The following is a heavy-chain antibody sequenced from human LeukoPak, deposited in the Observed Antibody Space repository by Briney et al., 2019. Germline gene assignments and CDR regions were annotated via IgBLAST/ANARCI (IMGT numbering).Heavy chain of an antibody. Sequence: SVKVSCKASGGTFSSYAISWVRQAPGQGLEWMGGIIPIFGTANYAQKFQGRVTITADESTSTAYMELSSLRSEDTAVYYCARIASTRYYGSGRGFYFDYWGQGTLVTVSS. J-gene: IGHJ4*02. V-gene: IGHV1-69*13. CDR2: IIPIFGTA. CDR1: GGTFSSYA. CDR3: ARIASTRYYGSGRGFYFDY. D-gene: IGHD3-10*01.